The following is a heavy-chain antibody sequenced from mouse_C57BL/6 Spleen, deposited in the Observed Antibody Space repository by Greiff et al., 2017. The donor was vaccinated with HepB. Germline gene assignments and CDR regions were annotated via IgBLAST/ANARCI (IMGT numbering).Heavy chain of an antibody. J-gene: IGHJ1*03. CDR1: GYTFTSYW. CDR2: INPSNGGT. Sequence: QVHVKQPGTELVKPGASVKLSCKASGYTFTSYWMHWVKQRPGQGLEWIGNINPSNGGTNYNEKFKSKATLTVDKSSSTAYMQLSSLTSEDSAVYYCAAARLRWYFDVWGTGTTVTVSS. CDR3: AAARLRWYFDV. D-gene: IGHD3-1*01. V-gene: IGHV1-53*01.